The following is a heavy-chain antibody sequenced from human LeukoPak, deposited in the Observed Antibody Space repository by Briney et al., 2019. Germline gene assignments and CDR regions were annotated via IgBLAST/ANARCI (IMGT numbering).Heavy chain of an antibody. CDR3: VIGPRQKRGPSTY. CDR1: GFSFSSCA. V-gene: IGHV3-23*01. Sequence: GGSLRLSCAASGFSFSSCAMSWVRQAPGKGLEWVSGISNNGGTTYHADSVKGRFTISRDNSKNTVYLEMNSLRADDTALYYCVIGPRQKRGPSTYWGQGTLVIVSS. D-gene: IGHD1-26*01. J-gene: IGHJ4*02. CDR2: ISNNGGTT.